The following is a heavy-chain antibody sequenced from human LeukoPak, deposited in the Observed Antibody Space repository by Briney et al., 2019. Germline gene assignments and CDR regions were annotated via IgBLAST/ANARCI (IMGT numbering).Heavy chain of an antibody. D-gene: IGHD3-9*01. J-gene: IGHJ5*02. CDR2: ISSSSSYT. V-gene: IGHV3-11*06. CDR3: ARVNDILTGYYLGGAFDP. Sequence: PGGSLRLSCAASGFTFSDYYMSWIRQAPGKGLEWVSYISSSSSYTNYADSVKGRFTISRDNAKNTLYLQMNSLRAEDTAVYYCARVNDILTGYYLGGAFDPWGQGTLVTVSS. CDR1: GFTFSDYY.